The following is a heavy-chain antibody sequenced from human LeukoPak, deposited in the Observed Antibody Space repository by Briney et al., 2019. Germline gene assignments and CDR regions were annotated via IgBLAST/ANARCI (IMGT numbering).Heavy chain of an antibody. Sequence: GGSLRLSCAASGFTFSSYEMNWVRQAPGKGLEWVSAISGSGGSTYYADSVKGRFTISRDNSKNTLYLQMNSLRAEDTAVYYCAKDVGYSGYRGGSDYWGQGTLVTVSS. CDR1: GFTFSSYE. CDR2: ISGSGGST. V-gene: IGHV3-23*01. D-gene: IGHD5-12*01. J-gene: IGHJ4*02. CDR3: AKDVGYSGYRGGSDY.